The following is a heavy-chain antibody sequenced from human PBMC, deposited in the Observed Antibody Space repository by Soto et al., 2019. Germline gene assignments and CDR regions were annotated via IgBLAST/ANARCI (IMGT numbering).Heavy chain of an antibody. CDR1: GFTFSSYS. CDR2: ISSSSSYI. D-gene: IGHD1-7*01. V-gene: IGHV3-21*01. CDR3: ATPREPITGTPGDWFDP. Sequence: PGGSLRLSCAASGFTFSSYSMYWVRQAPGKXLEWVSSISSSSSYIYYADSVKGRFTISRDNAKNSLYLQMNSLRAEDTAVYYCATPREPITGTPGDWFDPWGQGTLVTVSS. J-gene: IGHJ5*02.